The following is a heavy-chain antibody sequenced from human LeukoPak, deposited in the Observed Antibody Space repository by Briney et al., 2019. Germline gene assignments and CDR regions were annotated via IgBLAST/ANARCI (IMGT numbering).Heavy chain of an antibody. J-gene: IGHJ6*03. CDR3: ARAINGVIILYYFYYMDV. CDR2: IYYSGNT. CDR1: GVSISSTSNQ. Sequence: SETLSLTCTVSGVSISSTSNQWGWLRQPPGKGLEWIGSIYYSGNTHYNPSLKSRVTISVDTSKNQFSLRLRSVTAADTAVYYCARAINGVIILYYFYYMDVWGKGTTVTISS. D-gene: IGHD3-10*01. V-gene: IGHV4-39*07.